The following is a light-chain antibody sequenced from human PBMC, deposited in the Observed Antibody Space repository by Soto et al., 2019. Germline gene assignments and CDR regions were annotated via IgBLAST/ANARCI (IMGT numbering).Light chain of an antibody. CDR1: QSISTW. Sequence: DIQMTQSPSTLSASVGDRVNITCRASQSISTWLAWYQQKPGKAPKLLIFDASNLQSGVPSRFSGSGSGTDFTLTISSLQPEDFADYYCQQSYSIPITFGQGTRLEIK. CDR3: QQSYSIPIT. V-gene: IGKV1-39*01. CDR2: DAS. J-gene: IGKJ5*01.